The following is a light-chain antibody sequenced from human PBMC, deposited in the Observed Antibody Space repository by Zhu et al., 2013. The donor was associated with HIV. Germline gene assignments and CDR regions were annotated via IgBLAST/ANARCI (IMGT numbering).Light chain of an antibody. J-gene: IGKJ4*01. Sequence: IQLTQSPSSLSASVGDRVTITCRASQYIDSSLAWYQQRPGKAPKLLVYTASTLQSGVPSRFSGTISGPDFILTISSLQPEDFGTYYCQQLNSYPLTFGGGTKVEIK. CDR2: TAS. CDR1: QYIDSS. V-gene: IGKV1-9*01. CDR3: QQLNSYPLT.